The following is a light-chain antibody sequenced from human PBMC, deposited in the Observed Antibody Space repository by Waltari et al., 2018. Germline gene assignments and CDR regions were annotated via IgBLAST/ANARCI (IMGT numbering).Light chain of an antibody. J-gene: IGKJ4*01. V-gene: IGKV3-15*01. CDR2: GAS. CDR1: QNIDVS. Sequence: IVMTQSPETLSVSPGQRVTLSGRASQNIDVSLAWHQQRPGQAPRVLISGASYRVTGIPDRFSGGGSGTEFTLTISSLQSEDVAIYYCQQFHTWPLTFGGGTKVEIK. CDR3: QQFHTWPLT.